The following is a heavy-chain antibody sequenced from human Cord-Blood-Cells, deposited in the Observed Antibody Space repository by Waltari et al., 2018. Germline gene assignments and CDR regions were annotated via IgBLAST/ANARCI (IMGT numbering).Heavy chain of an antibody. CDR2: ISSSGSTI. D-gene: IGHD3-16*01. CDR3: ARDGPYAQLPLDY. CDR1: GFTFRSYE. V-gene: IGHV3-48*03. Sequence: EVQLVESGGGLVQPGGSPRLSCEASGFTFRSYEMNWVRQAPGKGLEWVSYISSSGSTIYYADSVKGRFTISRDNAKNSLYLQMNSLRAEDTAVYYCARDGPYAQLPLDYWGQGTLVTVSS. J-gene: IGHJ4*02.